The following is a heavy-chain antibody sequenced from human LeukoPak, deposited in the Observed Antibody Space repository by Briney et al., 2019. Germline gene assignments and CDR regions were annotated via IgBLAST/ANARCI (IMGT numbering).Heavy chain of an antibody. Sequence: GGSLRLSCAASGLTGSHNYVSWVRQAAGKGLEWVSAIHTSGDTCYADSVKGRFTISRDTSKNTLYLQINSLRVEDTAVYYCIVFGDSNHWGQGALVTVSS. CDR1: GLTGSHNY. V-gene: IGHV3-53*01. J-gene: IGHJ5*02. D-gene: IGHD4-17*01. CDR3: IVFGDSNH. CDR2: IHTSGDT.